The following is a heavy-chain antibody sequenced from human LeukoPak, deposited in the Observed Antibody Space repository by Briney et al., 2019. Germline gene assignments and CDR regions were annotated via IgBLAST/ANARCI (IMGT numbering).Heavy chain of an antibody. D-gene: IGHD5-24*01. CDR3: ASDYKYASDN. J-gene: IGHJ4*02. V-gene: IGHV3-48*01. CDR2: IGIDSGNT. CDR1: GFTFSDYS. Sequence: PGGSLRLSCAASGFTFSDYSMNGVRQAPGKGLEWISYIGIDSGNTNYADSVKGRFTISGDKAKNSLYLQMNSLRVEDTAVYYCASDYKYASDNWGQRTLGTVSA.